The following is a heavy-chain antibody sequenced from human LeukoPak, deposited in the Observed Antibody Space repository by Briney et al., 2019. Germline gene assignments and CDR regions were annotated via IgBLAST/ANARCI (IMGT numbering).Heavy chain of an antibody. J-gene: IGHJ4*02. Sequence: GGPLRLSCAASGFTFSSYAMHWVRRAPGKGLEWVAVISYDGSNKYYADSVKGRFTISRDNSKNTLYLQMNSLRAEDTAVYYCARGGAYSSGWYFDYWGQGTLVTVSS. D-gene: IGHD6-19*01. CDR1: GFTFSSYA. CDR2: ISYDGSNK. V-gene: IGHV3-30-3*01. CDR3: ARGGAYSSGWYFDY.